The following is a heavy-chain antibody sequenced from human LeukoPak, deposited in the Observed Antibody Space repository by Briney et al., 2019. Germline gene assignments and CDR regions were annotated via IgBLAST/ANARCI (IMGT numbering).Heavy chain of an antibody. CDR3: STYYFDSSGYLTGFDY. CDR2: VYSGGTT. J-gene: IGHJ4*02. CDR1: GGSISGSSWF. D-gene: IGHD3-22*01. V-gene: IGHV4-39*01. Sequence: PSETLSLTCTVSGGSISGSSWFWGWSRQPPGKGLEWIGSVYSGGTTYYNPSLKSRVTISVGTSKTQFSLKLSTVTAADTAIYYCSTYYFDSSGYLTGFDYWGQGTLVTVSS.